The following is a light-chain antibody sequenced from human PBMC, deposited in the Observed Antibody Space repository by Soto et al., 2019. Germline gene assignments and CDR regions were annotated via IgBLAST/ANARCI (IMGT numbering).Light chain of an antibody. Sequence: DIQMTQSPSTLSASVVDRVTITCLASQSISSWLAWYQQKPGKAPKLLIYKASRLHSGVSSRFSGSGSGTDFTLTISSLQPEDFATYSCQQSYNSPQTFGQGTKVDIK. CDR3: QQSYNSPQT. CDR1: QSISSW. J-gene: IGKJ1*01. CDR2: KAS. V-gene: IGKV1-5*03.